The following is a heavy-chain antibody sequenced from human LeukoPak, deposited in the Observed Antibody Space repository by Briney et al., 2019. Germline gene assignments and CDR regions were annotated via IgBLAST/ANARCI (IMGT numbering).Heavy chain of an antibody. V-gene: IGHV3-30-3*01. J-gene: IGHJ4*02. CDR2: ISYDGSNK. CDR1: GFTFSSYA. Sequence: GGSLRLSCAASGFTFSSYAMHWVRQAPGKGLEWVAVISYDGSNKYYADSVKGRFTISRDNSKNTLYLQMNSLRAEDTAVYYCASDTDGGYSYGFDYWGQGTLVTVSS. D-gene: IGHD5-18*01. CDR3: ASDTDGGYSYGFDY.